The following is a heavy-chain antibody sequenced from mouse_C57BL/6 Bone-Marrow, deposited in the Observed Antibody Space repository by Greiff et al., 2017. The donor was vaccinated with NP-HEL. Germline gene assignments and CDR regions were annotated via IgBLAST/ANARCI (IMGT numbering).Heavy chain of an antibody. CDR2: IDPSDSYT. D-gene: IGHD2-2*01. V-gene: IGHV1-50*01. CDR1: GYTFTSYW. CDR3: ARYGYDVYYAMDY. Sequence: QVHVKQPGAELVKPGASVKLSCKASGYTFTSYWMQWVKQRPGQGLEWIGEIDPSDSYTNYNQKFKGKATLTVDTSSSTAYMQLSSLTSEDSAVYYCARYGYDVYYAMDYWGQGTSVTVSS. J-gene: IGHJ4*01.